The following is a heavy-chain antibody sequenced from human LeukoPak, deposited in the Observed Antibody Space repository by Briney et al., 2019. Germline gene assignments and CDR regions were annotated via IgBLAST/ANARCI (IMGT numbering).Heavy chain of an antibody. D-gene: IGHD2-2*02. CDR1: GFTFSSYA. Sequence: PGGSLRLSCAASGFTFSSYAMHWVRQAPGKGLEWVAVISYDGSNKYYADSVKGRFTISRDNSKNTLYLQMNSLRAEDTAVYYCARGPTPSRCYTLYYFDYWGQGTLVTVSS. CDR3: ARGPTPSRCYTLYYFDY. V-gene: IGHV3-30*04. J-gene: IGHJ4*02. CDR2: ISYDGSNK.